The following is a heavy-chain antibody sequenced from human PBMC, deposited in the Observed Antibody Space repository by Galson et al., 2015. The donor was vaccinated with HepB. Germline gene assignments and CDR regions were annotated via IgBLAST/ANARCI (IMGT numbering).Heavy chain of an antibody. D-gene: IGHD1-26*01. V-gene: IGHV3-30*18. Sequence: SLRLSCAASGFTFSSYGMHWVRQAPGKGLEWVAVISYDGSNKYYADSVKGRFTISRDNSKNTLYLQMNSLRAEDTAVYYCAKEGWEILNYNYYMDVWGKGTTVTVSS. CDR1: GFTFSSYG. CDR3: AKEGWEILNYNYYMDV. J-gene: IGHJ6*03. CDR2: ISYDGSNK.